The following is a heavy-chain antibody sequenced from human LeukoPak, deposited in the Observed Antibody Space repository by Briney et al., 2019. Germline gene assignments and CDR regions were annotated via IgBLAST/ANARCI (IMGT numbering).Heavy chain of an antibody. Sequence: GGSLRLSRAASGFTFSSYSMNWVRQAPGKGLEWVSSISSSSSYIYYADSVKGRFTISRDNAKNSLFLQMNSLRAEDTAVYYCARDASVVVTANFDYWGQGTLVTVSS. D-gene: IGHD2-21*02. J-gene: IGHJ4*02. CDR1: GFTFSSYS. V-gene: IGHV3-21*01. CDR2: ISSSSSYI. CDR3: ARDASVVVTANFDY.